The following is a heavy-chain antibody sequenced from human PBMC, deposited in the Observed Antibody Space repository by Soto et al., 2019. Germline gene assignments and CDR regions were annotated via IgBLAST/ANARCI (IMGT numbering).Heavy chain of an antibody. CDR1: GFTFSGQG. D-gene: IGHD3-10*01. CDR2: IGTSGHA. V-gene: IGHV3-13*01. J-gene: IGHJ3*02. Sequence: EVQLVETGGGLVQAGGSLRLSCAASGFTFSGQGMHWVRQAAGESLEWVSVIGTSGHAFYADSVKGRFTITREDAKNSVYLKMNSRRDGDTAVYYCARGGGFGEQYSDAFDIWGQGTMVTVSS. CDR3: ARGGGFGEQYSDAFDI.